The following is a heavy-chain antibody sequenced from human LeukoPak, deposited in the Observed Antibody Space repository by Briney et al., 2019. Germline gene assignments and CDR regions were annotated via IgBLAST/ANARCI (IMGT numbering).Heavy chain of an antibody. V-gene: IGHV1-69*13. CDR2: IIPIFGTA. J-gene: IGHJ6*02. Sequence: ASVKVSCKASGGTFSSYAISWVRQAPGQGLEWMGGIIPIFGTANYAQKFQGRVTITADESTSTAYMELSSLRSEDTAVYYCASSSDDSRPKYGMDVWGQGTTVTVSS. CDR1: GGTFSSYA. D-gene: IGHD6-13*01. CDR3: ASSSDDSRPKYGMDV.